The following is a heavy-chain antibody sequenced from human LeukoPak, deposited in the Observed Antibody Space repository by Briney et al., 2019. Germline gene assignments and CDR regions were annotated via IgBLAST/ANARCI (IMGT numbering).Heavy chain of an antibody. Sequence: EASVKVSCKASRGTFSSYAISWGRQAPGQGLEWMGGIIPIFGTANYAQKFQGRVTITTDETTSTAYMELSSLRSEDTAVYYCARADDILTGYYSNWGQGTLVTVSS. D-gene: IGHD3-9*01. J-gene: IGHJ4*02. CDR3: ARADDILTGYYSN. V-gene: IGHV1-69*05. CDR1: RGTFSSYA. CDR2: IIPIFGTA.